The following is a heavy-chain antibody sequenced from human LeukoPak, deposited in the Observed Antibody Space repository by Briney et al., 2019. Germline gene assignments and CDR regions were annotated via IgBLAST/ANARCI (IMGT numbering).Heavy chain of an antibody. J-gene: IGHJ4*02. Sequence: SETPSLTCTVSGGSISSGGYYWSWIRQHPGKGLEWIGYIYYSGSTYYNPSLKSRVTISVDTSKNQFSLRLSSVTAADTAVYYCAREGDRRAAAAYWGQGTLVTVSS. V-gene: IGHV4-31*03. CDR1: GGSISSGGYY. CDR2: IYYSGST. CDR3: AREGDRRAAAAY. D-gene: IGHD6-13*01.